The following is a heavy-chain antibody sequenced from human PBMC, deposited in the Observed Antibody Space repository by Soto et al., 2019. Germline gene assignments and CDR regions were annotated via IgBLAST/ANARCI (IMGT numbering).Heavy chain of an antibody. CDR1: GASISSGDHY. CDR2: IYYSEIT. V-gene: IGHV4-31*03. CDR3: ARSPVITAYYFDS. D-gene: IGHD1-20*01. Sequence: QVHLQESGPGLVKPSQTLSLTCTVSGASISSGDHYWNWIRQHPGKGLEWIGYIYYSEITSYNPYLNSRVTISLDTSSNQCTLKLNSVTAADTAVFYCARSPVITAYYFDSWGQGTLVAVSS. J-gene: IGHJ4*02.